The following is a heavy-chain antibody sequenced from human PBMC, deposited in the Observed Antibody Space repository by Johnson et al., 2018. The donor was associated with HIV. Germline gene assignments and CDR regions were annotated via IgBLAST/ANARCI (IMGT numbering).Heavy chain of an antibody. J-gene: IGHJ3*02. CDR1: GFTFSSYG. CDR3: ARVPTSSGYHDAFDI. V-gene: IGHV3-33*01. Sequence: QVQLVESGGGVVQPGRSLRLSCAASGFTFSSYGMHWVRQAPGKGLEWVAVIWYDGSNNYYADSVKCRFTISRDNSKNTLYLQMNSLRAEDTAVYYCARVPTSSGYHDAFDIWGQGTMVTVSS. CDR2: IWYDGSNN. D-gene: IGHD3-22*01.